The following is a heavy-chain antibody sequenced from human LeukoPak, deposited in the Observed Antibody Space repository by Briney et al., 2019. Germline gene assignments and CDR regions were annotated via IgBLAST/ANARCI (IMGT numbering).Heavy chain of an antibody. CDR2: ISGSGGST. V-gene: IGHV3-23*01. Sequence: GGSLRLSCAASGFTFSSYAMSWVRQAPGKGLEWVSAISGSGGSTYYADSVKGRFTISRDNSKNTLYLQMNSLRAEDTAVYYCAKDPYYYDSSGYSAAINYWGQGTLVTVSS. D-gene: IGHD3-22*01. CDR1: GFTFSSYA. CDR3: AKDPYYYDSSGYSAAINY. J-gene: IGHJ4*02.